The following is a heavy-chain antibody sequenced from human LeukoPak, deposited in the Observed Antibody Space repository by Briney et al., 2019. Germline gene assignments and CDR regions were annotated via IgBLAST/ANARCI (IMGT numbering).Heavy chain of an antibody. CDR3: AREDILTGYIGY. Sequence: ASVKVSCKASVGTFSSYAISWVRQAPGQRLEWMGGIIPIFGTANYAQKFQGRVTITADESTSTAYMELSSLRSEDTAVYYCAREDILTGYIGYWGQGTLVAVSS. V-gene: IGHV1-69*01. D-gene: IGHD3-9*01. CDR1: VGTFSSYA. CDR2: IIPIFGTA. J-gene: IGHJ4*02.